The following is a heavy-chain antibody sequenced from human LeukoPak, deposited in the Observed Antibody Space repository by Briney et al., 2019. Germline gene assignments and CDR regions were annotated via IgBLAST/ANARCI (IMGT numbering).Heavy chain of an antibody. V-gene: IGHV1-2*02. J-gene: IGHJ3*02. D-gene: IGHD1-26*01. CDR1: GCTFTRYY. CDR3: ARAFLIVGPTHAFDI. Sequence: GSSVKVSCKASGCTFTRYYMHWVRQAPGKGLEWMGWINLNSGGTNYLQKFQGRVTITRDTSISTAYMELSRLRSDDTAVYYCARAFLIVGPTHAFDIWGQGTMVTVSS. CDR2: INLNSGGT.